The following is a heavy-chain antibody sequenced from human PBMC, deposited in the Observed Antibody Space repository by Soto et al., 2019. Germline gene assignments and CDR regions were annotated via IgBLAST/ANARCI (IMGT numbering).Heavy chain of an antibody. CDR3: ARDRRWFDS. CDR2: IYYSGCT. V-gene: IGHV4-59*01. CDR1: GGSISSYY. J-gene: IGHJ5*01. Sequence: SETLSLTCTVSGGSISSYYWSWIRQPPGKGLEWIGYIYYSGCTNYNPSLKSRVTISVDTSKNQFSLKLSSVTAADTAVYYCARDRRWFDSWGQGTLVPVSS.